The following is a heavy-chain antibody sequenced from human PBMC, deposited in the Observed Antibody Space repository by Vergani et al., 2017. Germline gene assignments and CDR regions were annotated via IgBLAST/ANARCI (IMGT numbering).Heavy chain of an antibody. V-gene: IGHV4-30-4*08. CDR1: GGSISSGDYY. CDR2: IYYSGSN. J-gene: IGHJ6*03. Sequence: QVQLQESGPGLVKPSQTLSLTCTVSGGSISSGDYYWSWIRQPPGKGLEWIGYIYYSGSNYYNPSLKSRVTISVDTSKNQFSLKRSSVTAADTAVYYCAREVPYCGGDCYSSPYYYYMDVWGKGTTVTVSS. CDR3: AREVPYCGGDCYSSPYYYYMDV. D-gene: IGHD2-21*01.